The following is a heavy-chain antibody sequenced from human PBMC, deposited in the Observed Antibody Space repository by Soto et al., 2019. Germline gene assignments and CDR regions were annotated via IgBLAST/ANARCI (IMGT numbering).Heavy chain of an antibody. V-gene: IGHV5-51*01. J-gene: IGHJ6*03. CDR2: IYPGDSDT. Sequence: GESLKISCKGSGYSFTSYWIGWVRQMPGKGLEWMGIIYPGDSDTRYSPSFQGQVTISADKSISTAYLQWSSLKASDTAMYYCARHTAGYYAPAQYMDVWGKGTTVTVSS. CDR3: ARHTAGYYAPAQYMDV. CDR1: GYSFTSYW. D-gene: IGHD3-16*01.